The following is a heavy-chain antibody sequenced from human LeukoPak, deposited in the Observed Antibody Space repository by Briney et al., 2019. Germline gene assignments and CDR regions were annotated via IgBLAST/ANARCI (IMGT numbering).Heavy chain of an antibody. CDR1: GFTFGSYS. V-gene: IGHV3-21*01. CDR3: ARGGGSRDGLTTSFDY. D-gene: IGHD5-24*01. J-gene: IGHJ4*02. Sequence: PGGSLRLSCAASGFTFGSYSMDWVRQAPTKGLEWVSSIYSSGRYIYYADSVKGRFTISRDNAKNSLYLQMNSLRAEDTAVYYCARGGGSRDGLTTSFDYWGQGTVVTASS. CDR2: IYSSGRYI.